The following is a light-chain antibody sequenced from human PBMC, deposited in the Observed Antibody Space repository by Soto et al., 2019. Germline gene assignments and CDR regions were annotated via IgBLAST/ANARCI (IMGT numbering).Light chain of an antibody. V-gene: IGLV2-14*01. CDR1: SSDVGGYNY. J-gene: IGLJ1*01. CDR2: DVS. Sequence: QSALTQPASVSGSPGQSITISCTGTSSDVGGYNYVSWYQRHPGKAPKLMIYDVSNRPSGVSNRFSGSKSGNTASLTISGLQAEDEADYHCCSYTSTSIVFGTGTQLTVL. CDR3: CSYTSTSIV.